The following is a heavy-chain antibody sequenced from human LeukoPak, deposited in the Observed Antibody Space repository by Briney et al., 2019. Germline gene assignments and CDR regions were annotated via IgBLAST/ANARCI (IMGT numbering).Heavy chain of an antibody. J-gene: IGHJ6*02. V-gene: IGHV3-53*01. CDR3: ARDKLVPGAPDYHYGMDV. CDR1: GFTVSSSY. D-gene: IGHD2-2*01. CDR2: INIGGST. Sequence: GGSLRLSCAVSGFTVSSSYMSWVRQAPGKGLEWVSLINIGGSTYYADSVKGRFTISRDNSMNTLYLQMNSLRAEDTALYYCARDKLVPGAPDYHYGMDVWGQGTTVTVSS.